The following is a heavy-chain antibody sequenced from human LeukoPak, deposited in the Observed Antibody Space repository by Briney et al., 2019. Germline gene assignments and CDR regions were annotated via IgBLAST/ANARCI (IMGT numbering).Heavy chain of an antibody. Sequence: GGSLRLSCAASGFTFSSYSMDWVRQAPGKGLEWVSYISDGSSTIYYADSVKGRFTISRDNAKNSLYLQMNSLRAEDTAVYYCARDLTSSWYGFDSWGQRTLVTVSS. CDR1: GFTFSSYS. CDR3: ARDLTSSWYGFDS. J-gene: IGHJ4*02. CDR2: ISDGSSTI. V-gene: IGHV3-48*01. D-gene: IGHD6-13*01.